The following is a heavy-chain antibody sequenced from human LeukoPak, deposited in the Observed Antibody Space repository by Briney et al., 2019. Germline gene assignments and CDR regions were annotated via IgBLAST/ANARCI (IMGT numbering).Heavy chain of an antibody. CDR1: GFTFDDYA. J-gene: IGHJ4*02. D-gene: IGHD1-1*01. V-gene: IGHV3-9*01. CDR2: ISWNSGSI. CDR3: AKYRGTGTPLFDY. Sequence: GRSLRLSCAASGFTFDDYAMHWVRQAPGKGLEWVSGISWNSGSIGYADSVKGRFTISRDNAKNSLYLQMNSLRAEDTALYYCAKYRGTGTPLFDYWGQGTLVTVSS.